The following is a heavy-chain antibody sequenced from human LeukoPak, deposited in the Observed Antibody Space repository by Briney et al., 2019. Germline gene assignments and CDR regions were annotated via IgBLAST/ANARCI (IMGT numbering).Heavy chain of an antibody. CDR2: IYCSGST. CDR1: GGSISSSSYY. D-gene: IGHD5-18*01. J-gene: IGHJ4*02. V-gene: IGHV4-39*01. CDR3: ARRRSGNSYVDY. Sequence: SETLSLTCTVSGGSISSSSYYWGWIRQPPGKGLEWIGSIYCSGSTYYNPSLKSRVTISVDTSKNQFSLRLNSVTAADTAVYYCARRRSGNSYVDYWGQGTLVTVSS.